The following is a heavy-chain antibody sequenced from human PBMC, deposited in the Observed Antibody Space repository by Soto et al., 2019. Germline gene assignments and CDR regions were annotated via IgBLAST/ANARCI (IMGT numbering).Heavy chain of an antibody. CDR2: IHHTGSS. V-gene: IGHV4-4*02. J-gene: IGHJ6*02. CDR1: DGFMNQYAW. Sequence: PSETLSLTCGVSDGFMNQYAWWFSWVRQPPGKGLEWIGEIHHTGSSNYNPPFKSRVIMSVDTSKTQFSLNLNSVTAADTAIYYCAAGTDYRWVFWGQGTTVTVSS. D-gene: IGHD4-4*01. CDR3: AAGTDYRWVF.